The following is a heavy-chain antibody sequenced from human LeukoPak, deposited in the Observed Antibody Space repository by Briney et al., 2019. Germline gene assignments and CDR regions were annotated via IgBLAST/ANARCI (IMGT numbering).Heavy chain of an antibody. V-gene: IGHV4-39*07. J-gene: IGHJ6*03. CDR1: GVSISSSSYY. CDR2: INHSGST. D-gene: IGHD3-22*01. CDR3: ARGPNDSSGYYYYYYYMDV. Sequence: SETLSLTCTVSGVSISSSSYYWSWIRQPPGKGLEWIGEINHSGSTNYNPSLKSRVTISVDTSKNQFSLKLSSVTAADTAVYYCARGPNDSSGYYYYYYYMDVWGKGATVTVSS.